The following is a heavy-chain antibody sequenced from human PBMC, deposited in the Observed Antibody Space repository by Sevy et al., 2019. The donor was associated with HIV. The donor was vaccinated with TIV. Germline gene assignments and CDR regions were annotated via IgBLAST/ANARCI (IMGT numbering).Heavy chain of an antibody. CDR1: GFSFSSYE. CDR3: ARDLPRSATMVAHFDY. J-gene: IGHJ4*02. Sequence: GGSLRLSCAASGFSFSSYEMNWVRQAPGKGLEWVSFITSSGSTKHYSDSVRGRFTISRDNAKYSLSLQMNSLRAEDTAIYYCARDLPRSATMVAHFDYWGQGTLVTVSS. CDR2: ITSSGSTK. V-gene: IGHV3-48*03. D-gene: IGHD3-10*01.